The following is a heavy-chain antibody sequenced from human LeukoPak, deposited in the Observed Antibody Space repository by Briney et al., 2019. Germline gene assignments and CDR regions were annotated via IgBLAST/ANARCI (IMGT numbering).Heavy chain of an antibody. D-gene: IGHD4-17*01. CDR1: GDTVSINSAA. V-gene: IGHV6-1*01. J-gene: IGHJ3*02. Sequence: SQTLSLTCAISGDTVSINSAAWNWIRQSPSRGLEWLGRTYYMSKWYNNYAVSVKSRITINPDTSKNQFSLHLNSVTPEDTAVYYCARGNTNYGPGPFDIWGQGTMVTVSS. CDR2: TYYMSKWYN. CDR3: ARGNTNYGPGPFDI.